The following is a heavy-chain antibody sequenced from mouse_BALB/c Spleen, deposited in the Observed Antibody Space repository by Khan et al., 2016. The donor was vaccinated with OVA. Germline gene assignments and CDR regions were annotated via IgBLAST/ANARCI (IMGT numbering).Heavy chain of an antibody. V-gene: IGHV2-6-4*01. D-gene: IGHD2-14*01. CDR2: IWGGGGT. CDR3: ARAYYRSDGYYAMDY. J-gene: IGHJ4*01. CDR1: GFSLSRYN. Sequence: VELKESGPGLVAPSQSLSITCTVSGFSLSRYNIHWVRQPPGKGLEWLGMIWGGGGTDYNSTLKSRLSISKDNSKSQVFLKMNSLQTDDSAMYYGARAYYRSDGYYAMDYWGQGTSVTVSS.